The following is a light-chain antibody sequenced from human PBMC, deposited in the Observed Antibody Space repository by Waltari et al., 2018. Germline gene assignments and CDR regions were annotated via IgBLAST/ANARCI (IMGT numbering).Light chain of an antibody. CDR1: QTISSY. Sequence: EIVLTQSPATLSLSPGERATLSCKASQTISSYLAWYQHKLGQAPRLLIYDASKRATGIPARFSGSGSGTDFTLTISGLEPEDFAVYYCQQRSKWPPTFGGWTKVEIK. CDR3: QQRSKWPPT. V-gene: IGKV3-11*01. J-gene: IGKJ4*01. CDR2: DAS.